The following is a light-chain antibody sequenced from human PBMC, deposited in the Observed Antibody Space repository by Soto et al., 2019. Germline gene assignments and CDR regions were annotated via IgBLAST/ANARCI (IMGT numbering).Light chain of an antibody. CDR3: QQYGSSPLT. Sequence: EIVLTQSPDTLSLSPGERATLSCRASQSVRSNYLAWYQQKPGQAPRFLIYDASSRATGIPDRFSGRGSGTDSPVSISRVEHEDFAVYYCQQYGSSPLTFGGGTKVEIK. J-gene: IGKJ4*01. CDR2: DAS. CDR1: QSVRSNY. V-gene: IGKV3-20*01.